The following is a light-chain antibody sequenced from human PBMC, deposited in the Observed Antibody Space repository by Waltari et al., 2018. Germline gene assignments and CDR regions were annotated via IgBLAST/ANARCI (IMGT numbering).Light chain of an antibody. CDR1: QSISNY. V-gene: IGKV1-39*01. Sequence: DIQMTQSPSSLSASVGDRVTITCRASQSISNYLNWYQQKPEKAPKLLIYAASSLERGVPSGFSGSGSGTDFTLTISSLQPEDFATYYCQQSYSTPRLTFGGGTKVEIK. J-gene: IGKJ4*01. CDR2: AAS. CDR3: QQSYSTPRLT.